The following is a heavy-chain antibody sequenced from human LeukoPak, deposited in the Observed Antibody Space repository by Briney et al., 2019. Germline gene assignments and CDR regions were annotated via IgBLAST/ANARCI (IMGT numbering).Heavy chain of an antibody. D-gene: IGHD3-10*01. CDR3: ATMVQGIYTYFGS. CDR2: TYYSGST. J-gene: IGHJ4*02. CDR1: GGSIGSYY. Sequence: SETLSLTCTVSGGSIGSYYWSWIRQRPGKGLEWIGYTYYSGSTNYNPSLKSRVTMSVDTSKNQLSLKLSSVTAADTAVYYCATMVQGIYTYFGSWGQGNLVAVSS. V-gene: IGHV4-59*01.